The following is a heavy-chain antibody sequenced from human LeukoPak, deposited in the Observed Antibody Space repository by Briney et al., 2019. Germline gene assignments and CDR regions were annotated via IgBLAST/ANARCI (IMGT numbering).Heavy chain of an antibody. V-gene: IGHV4-39*02. Sequence: SETLSLTCTVSGGSLSSSSYYWGWIRQPPGKGLEWIGSIYYSGSTYYNPSLKSRVTISVDTSKNQFSLKLSSVTAADTAVYYSPRDDFWSGYYAHYYYYGMDVWGQGTTVTVSS. CDR3: PRDDFWSGYYAHYYYYGMDV. D-gene: IGHD3-3*01. CDR1: GGSLSSSSYY. CDR2: IYYSGST. J-gene: IGHJ6*02.